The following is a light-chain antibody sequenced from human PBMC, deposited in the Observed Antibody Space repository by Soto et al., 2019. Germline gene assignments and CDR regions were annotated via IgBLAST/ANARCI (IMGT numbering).Light chain of an antibody. CDR1: QSVSSY. J-gene: IGKJ5*01. CDR3: QQRSNWPPEIT. CDR2: DAS. V-gene: IGKV3-11*01. Sequence: EIVLTQSPATLSLSPGERATLSCRASQSVSSYLAWYQQKPGQAPRLLIYDASNRATGIPARFSGSGSGTDFTLTISSLEPEDFAVYYCQQRSNWPPEITFXQRTRLEIK.